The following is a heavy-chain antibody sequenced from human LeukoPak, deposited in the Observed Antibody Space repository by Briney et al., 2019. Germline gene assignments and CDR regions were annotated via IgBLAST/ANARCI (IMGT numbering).Heavy chain of an antibody. CDR3: ANKAGYGASDY. J-gene: IGHJ4*02. D-gene: IGHD4-17*01. CDR1: GFTFSSYA. CDR2: ISGSGGST. V-gene: IGHV3-23*01. Sequence: GGSLRLPCAASGFTFSSYAMSWVRQAPGKGLEWVSGISGSGGSTYFADSVKGRFTISRDNSKNTLYLQMNSLRAEDTAVYYCANKAGYGASDYWGQGTLVTVSS.